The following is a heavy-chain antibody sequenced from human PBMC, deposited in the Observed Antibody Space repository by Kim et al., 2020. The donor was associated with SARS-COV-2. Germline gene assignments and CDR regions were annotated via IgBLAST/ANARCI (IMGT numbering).Heavy chain of an antibody. J-gene: IGHJ4*02. CDR2: ISYDGSNK. D-gene: IGHD3-10*01. Sequence: GGSLRLSCAASGFTFSSYAMHWVRQAPGKGLEWVAVISYDGSNKYYADSVKGRFTISRDNSKNTLYLQMNSLRAEDTAVYYCARMTPGSGEKGFDYWGQGTLVTVSS. CDR3: ARMTPGSGEKGFDY. CDR1: GFTFSSYA. V-gene: IGHV3-30*04.